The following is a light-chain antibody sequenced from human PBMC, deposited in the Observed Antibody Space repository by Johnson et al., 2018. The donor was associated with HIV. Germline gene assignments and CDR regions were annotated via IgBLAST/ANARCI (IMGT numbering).Light chain of an antibody. Sequence: QSLLTQPPSVSAAPGQKVTISCSGSSSNIGNNYVSWYQQLPGTAPKLLIYDNNKRPSGIPDRFSGSKSGTSATLGITGLQTGDEADYYCGTWDSSLSAGFVGTWTKVTVL. J-gene: IGLJ1*01. V-gene: IGLV1-51*01. CDR1: SSNIGNNY. CDR2: DNN. CDR3: GTWDSSLSAGF.